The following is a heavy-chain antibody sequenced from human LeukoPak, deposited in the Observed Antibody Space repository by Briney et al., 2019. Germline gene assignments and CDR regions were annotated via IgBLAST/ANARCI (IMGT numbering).Heavy chain of an antibody. D-gene: IGHD3-10*01. Sequence: GGSLRLSCAASGFPFTSYAMSWVRQAPGKGLEWISAISASGVSTYYADSVKGRFTISRDNSKSTLYLQMNSLRAEDTAVYYCAKDRSYYGSGSYYFPGNWFDPWGQGTLVTVSS. CDR3: AKDRSYYGSGSYYFPGNWFDP. CDR2: ISASGVST. CDR1: GFPFTSYA. J-gene: IGHJ5*02. V-gene: IGHV3-23*01.